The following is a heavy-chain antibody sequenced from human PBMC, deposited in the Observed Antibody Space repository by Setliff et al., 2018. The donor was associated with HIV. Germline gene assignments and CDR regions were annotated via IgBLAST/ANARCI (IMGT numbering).Heavy chain of an antibody. CDR1: GYTFIGHY. V-gene: IGHV1-2*06. Sequence: ASVKVSCKASGYTFIGHYMHWVRQAPGQGLEWMGRINPNNGGTQYAQKFQGRVTMSRDTSTSTVYMELSRLRSDDTAVYYCARGGYHGFGSYGDYWGQGTLVTVSS. CDR2: INPNNGGT. CDR3: ARGGYHGFGSYGDY. J-gene: IGHJ4*02. D-gene: IGHD3-10*01.